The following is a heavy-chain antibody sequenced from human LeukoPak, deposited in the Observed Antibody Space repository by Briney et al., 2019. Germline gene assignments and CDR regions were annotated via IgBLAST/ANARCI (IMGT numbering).Heavy chain of an antibody. V-gene: IGHV4-59*01. CDR2: VYYSGST. CDR3: ARDVGSSNLLGY. D-gene: IGHD2-15*01. Sequence: SDTLSLTCTVSGVSISSYYWSWIRQPPGKGLEWIGYVYYSGSTNYNPSLKSRVTISVDTSKNQFSLKLSSVTAADTAVYYCARDVGSSNLLGYWGQGTLVTVS. J-gene: IGHJ4*02. CDR1: GVSISSYY.